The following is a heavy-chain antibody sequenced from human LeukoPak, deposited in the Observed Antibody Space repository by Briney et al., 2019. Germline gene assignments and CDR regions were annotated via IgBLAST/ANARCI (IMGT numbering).Heavy chain of an antibody. J-gene: IGHJ4*02. Sequence: SETLSLTCTVSGGSISSGGYYWSWIRQHPGKGLEWIGYIYYSGSTNYNPSLKSRVTISVDTSKNQFSLKLSSVTAADTAVYYCARTQGTAAGYDYWGQGTLVTVSS. D-gene: IGHD1-1*01. V-gene: IGHV4-61*08. CDR1: GGSISSGGYY. CDR3: ARTQGTAAGYDY. CDR2: IYYSGST.